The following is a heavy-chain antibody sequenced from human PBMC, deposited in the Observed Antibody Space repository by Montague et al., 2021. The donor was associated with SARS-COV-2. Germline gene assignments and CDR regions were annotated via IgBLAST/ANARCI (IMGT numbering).Heavy chain of an antibody. CDR1: DDSISSGTYY. CDR3: ARDRGLGVAENFDC. Sequence: TLSLTCTVSDDSISSGTYYWSWIRQPAGKGLEWIGRIYTSGGTNYNPSLKSRVAISVDTSKNQFSLKLNSVTAADTAVYYCARDRGLGVAENFDCWGQGTLVTVSS. J-gene: IGHJ4*02. D-gene: IGHD3-10*01. V-gene: IGHV4-61*02. CDR2: IYTSGGT.